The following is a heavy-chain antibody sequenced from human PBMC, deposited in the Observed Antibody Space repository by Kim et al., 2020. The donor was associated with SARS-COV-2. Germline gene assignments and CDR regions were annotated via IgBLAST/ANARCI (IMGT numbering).Heavy chain of an antibody. CDR1: GFTFSTYA. Sequence: GGSLRLSCAASGFTFSTYAMNWVRQAPGKGLEWVSVISGSGVSTNYADSVKGRFTISRDNSKNTLYLQMNSLRVEDTAVYYCAKRGDSSNWYLNWFDPWGQGTLVTVSS. J-gene: IGHJ5*02. D-gene: IGHD6-13*01. V-gene: IGHV3-23*01. CDR3: AKRGDSSNWYLNWFDP. CDR2: ISGSGVST.